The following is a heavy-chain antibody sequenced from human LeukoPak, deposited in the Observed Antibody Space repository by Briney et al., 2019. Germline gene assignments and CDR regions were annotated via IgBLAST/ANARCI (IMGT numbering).Heavy chain of an antibody. CDR1: TGSFSAHY. CDR2: IYHSGDT. J-gene: IGHJ3*02. D-gene: IGHD1-7*01. CDR3: AGTPVDRTLQLSAFDM. V-gene: IGHV4-34*01. Sequence: SETLSLTCAVYTGSFSAHYWSWIRQSPGKGLEWIGDIYHSGDTNCNPSLKTRVTMSVDTSKNQFSLKVNSVTAADTAVCYCAGTPVDRTLQLSAFDMWGQGTSVTVSS.